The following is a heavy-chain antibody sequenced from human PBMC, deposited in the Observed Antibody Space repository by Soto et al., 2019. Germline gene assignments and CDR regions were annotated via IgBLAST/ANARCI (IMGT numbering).Heavy chain of an antibody. CDR1: GFTFSRYG. CDR2: IWYDGSNA. V-gene: IGHV3-33*01. J-gene: IGHJ4*02. CDR3: ARDHGPYGN. Sequence: QAQLVESGGGVAQPGRSLRLSCAASGFTFSRYGMHWVRQAPGKGLEWVAIIWYDGSNAYYADSVKGRFTISRDNSKNTLYLQMNSLRVEDTAVYYCARDHGPYGNWGQGTLVTVSS. D-gene: IGHD4-17*01.